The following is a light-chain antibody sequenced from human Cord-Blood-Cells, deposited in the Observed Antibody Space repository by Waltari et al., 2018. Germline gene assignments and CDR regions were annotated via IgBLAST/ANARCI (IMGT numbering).Light chain of an antibody. Sequence: DIQMTQSPSSLSVSVGDRVTITCRASQGISNSLAWYQQKPGKAPKLLLYAASRFESGVPSRFSGSGSGTDYTLTISSLQPEDFATYYCQQYYSTPTFGQGTKVEIK. CDR1: QGISNS. V-gene: IGKV1-NL1*01. CDR2: AAS. J-gene: IGKJ1*01. CDR3: QQYYSTPT.